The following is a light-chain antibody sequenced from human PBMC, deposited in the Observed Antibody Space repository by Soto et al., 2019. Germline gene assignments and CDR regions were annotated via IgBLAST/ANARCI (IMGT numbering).Light chain of an antibody. Sequence: QAVVTQEPSLTVSPGGTVTLTCGTSTGPVTSDHYPYWFQQRPGQAPRTLIYDATSKHSWTPDRFSGSLLGGKAALTISSAQPEDEADYYCLLAYSGGRPVVFGGGTKLTVL. J-gene: IGLJ2*01. CDR3: LLAYSGGRPVV. V-gene: IGLV7-46*01. CDR1: TGPVTSDHY. CDR2: DAT.